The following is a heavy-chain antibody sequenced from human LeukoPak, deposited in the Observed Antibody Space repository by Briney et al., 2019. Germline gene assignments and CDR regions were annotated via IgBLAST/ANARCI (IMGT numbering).Heavy chain of an antibody. CDR3: AKDARYTAEDYFDY. V-gene: IGHV3-30*02. CDR1: GFTFSSYG. J-gene: IGHJ4*02. Sequence: GGSLRLSCAASGFTFSSYGMHWVRQAPGKGLEWVAFIRYDGGNKYYADSVKGRFTISRDNAKNSLYLQMNSLRGEDTALYYCAKDARYTAEDYFDYWGQGTLVTVSS. CDR2: IRYDGGNK. D-gene: IGHD3-16*02.